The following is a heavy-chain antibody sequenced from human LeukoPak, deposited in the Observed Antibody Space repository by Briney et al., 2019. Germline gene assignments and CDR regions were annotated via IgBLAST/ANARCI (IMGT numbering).Heavy chain of an antibody. CDR2: ISWNSGSI. V-gene: IGHV3-9*01. Sequence: GGSLRLSCAASGFTFSSYAMSWVRQAPGKGLEWVSGISWNSGSIGYADSVKGRFTISRDNAKNSLYLQMNSLRAEDTALYYCAKAKVHSYAENYFDYWGQGTLVTVSS. CDR3: AKAKVHSYAENYFDY. J-gene: IGHJ4*02. CDR1: GFTFSSYA. D-gene: IGHD5-18*01.